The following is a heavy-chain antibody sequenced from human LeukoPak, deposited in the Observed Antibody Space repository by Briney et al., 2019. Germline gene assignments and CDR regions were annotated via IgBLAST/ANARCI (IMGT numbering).Heavy chain of an antibody. J-gene: IGHJ6*02. CDR3: AREGPEYYDILTGYFSLNGMDA. CDR2: IIPILGIA. D-gene: IGHD3-9*01. V-gene: IGHV1-69*04. Sequence: SVKVSCKASGGTFSSYTISWVRQAPGQGLEWMGRIIPILGIANYAQKFQGRVTITADKSTSTAYMELSSLRSEDTVVYYCAREGPEYYDILTGYFSLNGMDAWGQGTTVTVSS. CDR1: GGTFSSYT.